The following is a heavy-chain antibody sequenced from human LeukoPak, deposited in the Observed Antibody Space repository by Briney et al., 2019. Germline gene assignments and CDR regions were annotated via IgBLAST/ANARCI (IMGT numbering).Heavy chain of an antibody. D-gene: IGHD3-10*01. V-gene: IGHV5-51*01. CDR1: GYSFTSYW. CDR2: IYPGDSDT. CDR3: ARVSRIGVVRGLPGWFDP. Sequence: GESLKISCKGSGYSFTSYWIGWVRQMPGKGLEWMGIIYPGDSDTRYSPSFQGQVTISADKSISTAYLQWSSLKASDTAMYYCARVSRIGVVRGLPGWFDPWGQGTLVTVSS. J-gene: IGHJ5*02.